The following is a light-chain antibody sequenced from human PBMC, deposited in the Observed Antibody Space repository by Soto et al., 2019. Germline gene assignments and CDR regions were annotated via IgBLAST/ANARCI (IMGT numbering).Light chain of an antibody. J-gene: IGLJ3*02. CDR3: CSYAGTYTGV. CDR2: DVN. Sequence: QSALTQPRSVSGSPGQSVTISCTGTNSDVGGYNYVSWYQQHPGKAPKLMIYDVNKRPSGVPDRFSGSKSGNTASLTISGLQAEDEADYYCCSYAGTYTGVFGGGTKVTVL. V-gene: IGLV2-11*01. CDR1: NSDVGGYNY.